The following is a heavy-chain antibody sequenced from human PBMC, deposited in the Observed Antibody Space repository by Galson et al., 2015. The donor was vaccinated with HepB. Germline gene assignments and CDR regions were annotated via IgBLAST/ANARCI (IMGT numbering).Heavy chain of an antibody. CDR1: GFTFSSYA. CDR3: VKERPYGDYVGPYYFDY. J-gene: IGHJ4*02. Sequence: SLRLSCAASGFTFSSYAMHWVRQAPGKGLEYVSAISSNGGSTYYADSVKGRFTISRDNSKNTPYLQMSSLRAEDTAVYYCVKERPYGDYVGPYYFDYWGQGTLVTVSS. V-gene: IGHV3-64D*06. CDR2: ISSNGGST. D-gene: IGHD4-17*01.